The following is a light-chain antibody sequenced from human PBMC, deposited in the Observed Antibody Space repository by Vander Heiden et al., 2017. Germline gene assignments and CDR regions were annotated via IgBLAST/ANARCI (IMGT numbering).Light chain of an antibody. V-gene: IGKV1-39*01. CDR3: QRSDSTPQA. J-gene: IGKJ4*01. CDR2: AAS. CDR1: QSISSY. Sequence: DIQMTQSPSSLSASVGDRVTITCRASQSISSYLNWYQQKPGKAPKLLIYAASSLQSGVPSRFSGSGSGTDFTLTISRLQPEDFATYYCQRSDSTPQAFGGGTKVEIK.